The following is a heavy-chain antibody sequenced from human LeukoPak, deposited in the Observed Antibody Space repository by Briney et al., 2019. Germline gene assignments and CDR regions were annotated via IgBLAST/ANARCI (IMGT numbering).Heavy chain of an antibody. CDR3: AKDLAGREAVSYFGMDV. D-gene: IGHD1-26*01. V-gene: IGHV3-30*18. Sequence: GESLRLSCAASGFTFSNHGMHWVRQAPGKGLDWVAVTSYDGTIKFYADSVKGRFTISRDNSKNTLYLQMNSLRAEDTAIYYCAKDLAGREAVSYFGMDVWGKGTTLTVSS. CDR1: GFTFSNHG. CDR2: TSYDGTIK. J-gene: IGHJ6*04.